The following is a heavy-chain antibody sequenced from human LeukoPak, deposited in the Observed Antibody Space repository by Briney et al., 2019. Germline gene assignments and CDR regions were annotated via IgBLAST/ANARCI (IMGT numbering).Heavy chain of an antibody. CDR2: IYTSGST. Sequence: SQTLSLTCTVSGGSISSGNYYWSWLRQPAGKGLEWIGRIYTSGSTNYNPSLKSRVTISVDTSKNQFSLKLSSVTAADTAVYYCARDSGSSRNSYYYYYMDVWGKGTTVTVSS. CDR3: ARDSGSSRNSYYYYYMDV. CDR1: GGSISSGNYY. D-gene: IGHD6-6*01. J-gene: IGHJ6*03. V-gene: IGHV4-61*02.